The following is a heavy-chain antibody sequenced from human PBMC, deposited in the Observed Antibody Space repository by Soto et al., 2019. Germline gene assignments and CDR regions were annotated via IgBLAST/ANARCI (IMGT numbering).Heavy chain of an antibody. D-gene: IGHD4-17*01. J-gene: IGHJ4*02. CDR2: IWYDGSNK. CDR3: ARGPNYGAYVIDY. Sequence: QVQLVESGGGVVQPGRSLRLSCAASGFSFKSHGMHWVRQAPGKGLEWVALIWYDGSNKYHEDSVKGRFTISRDNSENTLYLQMNSLRADDTAVYYCARGPNYGAYVIDYWGRGTLVTVSS. V-gene: IGHV3-33*01. CDR1: GFSFKSHG.